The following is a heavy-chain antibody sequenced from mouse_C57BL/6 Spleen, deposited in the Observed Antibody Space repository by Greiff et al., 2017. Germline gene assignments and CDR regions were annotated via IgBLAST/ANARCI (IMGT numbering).Heavy chain of an antibody. CDR3: ARRYGSSYGYFDV. Sequence: VQLQQPGPELVKPGASVKMSCKASGYTFTDYNMHWVKQSHGKSLEWIGDINPNNGGTSYNQKFKGKATLTVNKSSSTAYMELRSLTSEDSAVYYCARRYGSSYGYFDVWGTGTTVTVSS. CDR1: GYTFTDYN. V-gene: IGHV1-22*01. CDR2: INPNNGGT. J-gene: IGHJ1*03. D-gene: IGHD1-1*01.